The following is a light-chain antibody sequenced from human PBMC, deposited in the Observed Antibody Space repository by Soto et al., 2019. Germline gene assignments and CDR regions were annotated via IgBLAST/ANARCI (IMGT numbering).Light chain of an antibody. CDR1: KSDIGVYDF. CDR3: KSYAGSNTYV. V-gene: IGLV2-8*01. CDR2: EVV. Sequence: QSVLTQPASASGSPGQSVTISCTGTKSDIGVYDFVSWYQHHPGKAPRLIIYEVVQRPSGVTDRFSGSKSGNTASLTVSGLQAADEADYFCKSYAGSNTYVFGSGTRSQS. J-gene: IGLJ1*01.